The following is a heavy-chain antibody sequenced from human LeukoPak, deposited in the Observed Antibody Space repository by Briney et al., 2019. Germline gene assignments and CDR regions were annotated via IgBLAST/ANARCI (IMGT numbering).Heavy chain of an antibody. CDR1: GYTFTSYY. CDR3: ARDRNPGYSSSWHYYYYYYYMDV. D-gene: IGHD6-13*01. V-gene: IGHV1-46*01. CDR2: INPSGGTT. Sequence: ASVKVSCKASGYTFTSYYMHWVRQAPGQGLEWMGLINPSGGTTRYAQKFQGRVTITADKSTSTAYMELSSLRSEDTAVYYCARDRNPGYSSSWHYYYYYYYMDVWGKGTTVTVSS. J-gene: IGHJ6*03.